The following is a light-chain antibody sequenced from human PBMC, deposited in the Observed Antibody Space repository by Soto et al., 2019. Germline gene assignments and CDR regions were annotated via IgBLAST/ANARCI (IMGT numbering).Light chain of an antibody. Sequence: DIVMTQSPDSLAVSLGERATINCKSSQSVLYNSNNKNYLAWYQQKPGQPLKARIYWASTRESGVTDRFSGSGSGTDFTLTISILQAEDVAVYYCQQYYTSPWTFGQGTKVEIK. CDR1: QSVLYNSNNKNY. CDR2: WAS. V-gene: IGKV4-1*01. CDR3: QQYYTSPWT. J-gene: IGKJ1*01.